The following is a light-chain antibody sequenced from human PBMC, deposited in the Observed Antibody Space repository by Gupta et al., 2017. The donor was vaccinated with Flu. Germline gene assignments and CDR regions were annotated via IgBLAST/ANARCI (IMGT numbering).Light chain of an antibody. V-gene: IGLV1-44*01. CDR1: SSNIGKNP. CDR2: SND. J-gene: IGLJ3*02. CDR3: AVWDDRLNVWL. Sequence: RVTISCSGSSSNIGKNPVKWYRQFPGQAPEPVIYSNDQRPSGISERITGTRSGTSASLAISGLVFEDEADYYCAVWDDRLNVWLFGGGTRLTV.